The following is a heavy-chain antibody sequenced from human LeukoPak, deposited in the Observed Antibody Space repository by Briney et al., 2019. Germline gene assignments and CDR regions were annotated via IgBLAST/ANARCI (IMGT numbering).Heavy chain of an antibody. J-gene: IGHJ4*02. CDR1: GFTFSSHA. CDR2: ISGSGGST. Sequence: GGSLRLSCAASGFTFSSHAMSWVRQAPGKGLEWVSHISGSGGSTYYADSVKGRFTIFRDNSKNTLYLQMNSLRAEDTAVYYCAKAYGSGSYYHFDYWGQGTLVTVSS. D-gene: IGHD3-10*01. V-gene: IGHV3-23*01. CDR3: AKAYGSGSYYHFDY.